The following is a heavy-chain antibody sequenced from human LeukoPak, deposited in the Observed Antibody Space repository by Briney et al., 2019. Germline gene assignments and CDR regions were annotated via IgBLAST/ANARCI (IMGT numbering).Heavy chain of an antibody. D-gene: IGHD5-12*01. CDR2: IYYSGST. V-gene: IGHV4-59*08. J-gene: IGHJ2*01. Sequence: KPSETLSLTCTVSGGSMDNYYWSWIRQPPGKGLEWIGYIYYSGSTNYNPSLKSRVTISVDTSKNQFSLKLSSVTAADTAVYYCARHEGGYTCYLGLWGRGTLVTVSS. CDR3: ARHEGGYTCYLGL. CDR1: GGSMDNYY.